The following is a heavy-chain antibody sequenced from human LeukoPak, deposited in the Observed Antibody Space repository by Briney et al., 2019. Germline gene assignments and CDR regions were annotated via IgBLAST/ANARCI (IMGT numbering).Heavy chain of an antibody. CDR1: RRTFSSYA. CDR3: ARGDGVLRDAFDI. CDR2: IIPIFGTA. Sequence: SVKVSCKASRRTFSSYAISWVRQAPGQGLEWMGRIIPIFGTANYAQKFQSRVTLTTDESTSTAYMELSSLRSEDTAVYYCARGDGVLRDAFDIWGQGTMATVSS. J-gene: IGHJ3*02. V-gene: IGHV1-69*05. D-gene: IGHD2/OR15-2a*01.